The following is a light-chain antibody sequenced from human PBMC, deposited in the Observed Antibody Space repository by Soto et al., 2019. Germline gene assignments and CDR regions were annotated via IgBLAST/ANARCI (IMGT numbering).Light chain of an antibody. V-gene: IGLV2-8*01. CDR1: SSDVGGYNS. Sequence: QSALTQPPSASGSPGQSVTISCTGTSSDVGGYNSVSWYQQHPGKAPKLMIYEVTKRPSGVPDRFSGSKSGNTASLTVSGLQAEDEADYYRSSYAGSNNLVVFGGGTKVTVL. CDR3: SSYAGSNNLVV. CDR2: EVT. J-gene: IGLJ2*01.